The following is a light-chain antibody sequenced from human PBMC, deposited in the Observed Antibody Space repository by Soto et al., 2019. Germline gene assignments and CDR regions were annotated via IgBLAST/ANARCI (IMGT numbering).Light chain of an antibody. Sequence: QDVLAHTTSSPFTPGQRVTIPFSGSSSNIGSNYVYWYQQLPGTAPKPLFYSNNQRPSGVPDRFSGSKSGTSASLAISGLRSEDEADYYCAAWDDSLGGYVFGTGTKVTVL. CDR2: SNN. CDR1: SSNIGSNY. J-gene: IGLJ1*01. V-gene: IGLV1-47*02. CDR3: AAWDDSLGGYV.